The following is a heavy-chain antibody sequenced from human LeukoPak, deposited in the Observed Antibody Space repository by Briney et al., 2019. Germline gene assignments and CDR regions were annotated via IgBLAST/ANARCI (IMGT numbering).Heavy chain of an antibody. J-gene: IGHJ6*03. CDR2: IYYSGST. CDR1: GGSISSSSYY. Sequence: SETLSLTCTVSGGSISSSSYYWGWIRQPPGKGLEWIGSIYYSGSTNYNPSLKSRVTISVDKSKNQFSLKLSSVTAADTAVYYCAKNPDYGDYYYMDVWGKGTTVTVSS. CDR3: AKNPDYGDYYYMDV. D-gene: IGHD4-17*01. V-gene: IGHV4-39*07.